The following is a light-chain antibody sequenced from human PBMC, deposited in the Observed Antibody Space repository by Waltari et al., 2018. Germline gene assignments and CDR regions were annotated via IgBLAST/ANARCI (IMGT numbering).Light chain of an antibody. J-gene: IGLJ2*01. V-gene: IGLV2-23*02. CDR3: CAYTGSLLL. Sequence: QSALTQPPPVSGSPGQSTTISCPSRFVGFYGLVSWYQQLPGQAPKLIMSDVSKRPSGLSSRFSGSKSANTASLTISGLQPEDEADYFCCAYTGSLLLFGGGTRLTVL. CDR2: DVS. CDR1: SRFVGFYGL.